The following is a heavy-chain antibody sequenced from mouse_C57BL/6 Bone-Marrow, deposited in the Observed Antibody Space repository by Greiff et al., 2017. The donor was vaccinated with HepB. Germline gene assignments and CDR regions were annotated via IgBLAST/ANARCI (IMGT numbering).Heavy chain of an antibody. CDR2: INPSSGYT. Sequence: VQLQESGAELARPGASVKMSCKASGYTFTSYTMHWVKQRPGQGLEWIGYINPSSGYTKYNQKFKDKATLTADKSSSTAYMQLSSLTSEDSAVYYCARRYGSSYYAMDYWGQGTSVTVSS. V-gene: IGHV1-4*01. CDR3: ARRYGSSYYAMDY. CDR1: GYTFTSYT. J-gene: IGHJ4*01. D-gene: IGHD1-1*01.